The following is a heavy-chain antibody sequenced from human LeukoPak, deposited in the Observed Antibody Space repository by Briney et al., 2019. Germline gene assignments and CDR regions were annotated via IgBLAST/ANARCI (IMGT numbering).Heavy chain of an antibody. J-gene: IGHJ4*02. CDR1: GYSISSGYY. Sequence: SETLSLTCTVSGYSISSGYYWGWIRQPPGKGLEWIGSIYHSGSTYYNPSLKSRVTISVDTSKNQFSLKLSSVTAADTAVYYCARGFRRDYRYFDFERYFDYWGQGTLVTVSS. CDR3: ARGFRRDYRYFDFERYFDY. CDR2: IYHSGST. D-gene: IGHD3-9*01. V-gene: IGHV4-38-2*02.